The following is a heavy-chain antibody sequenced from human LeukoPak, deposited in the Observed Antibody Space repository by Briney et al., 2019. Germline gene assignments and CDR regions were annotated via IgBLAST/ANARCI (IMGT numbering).Heavy chain of an antibody. CDR2: ISYDGSNK. CDR3: AKDHGAYDFWSGYYNVIAVAGRHYYYYGMDV. D-gene: IGHD3-3*01. Sequence: PGGSLRLSCAASGFTFSSYAMHWVRRAPGKGLEWGAVISYDGSNKYYADSVKGRFTISRDNSKNSLYLQMNSLRTEDTALYYCAKDHGAYDFWSGYYNVIAVAGRHYYYYGMDVWGQGTTVTVSS. J-gene: IGHJ6*02. V-gene: IGHV3-30-3*01. CDR1: GFTFSSYA.